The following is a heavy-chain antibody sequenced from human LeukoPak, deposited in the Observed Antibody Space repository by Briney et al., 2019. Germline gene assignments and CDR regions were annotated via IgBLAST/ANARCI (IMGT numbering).Heavy chain of an antibody. V-gene: IGHV1-2*02. D-gene: IGHD6-13*01. J-gene: IGHJ2*01. Sequence: SVKVSCMASGYTFTGYYMYWVRQAPGQGLEWMGWINANNGDTEYARKFQGRVTMTRDTSINSAHMELKNLASDDTAVYYCARGGSSSWSSPHWYLDLWGRGTLVTVS. CDR2: INANNGDT. CDR1: GYTFTGYY. CDR3: ARGGSSSWSSPHWYLDL.